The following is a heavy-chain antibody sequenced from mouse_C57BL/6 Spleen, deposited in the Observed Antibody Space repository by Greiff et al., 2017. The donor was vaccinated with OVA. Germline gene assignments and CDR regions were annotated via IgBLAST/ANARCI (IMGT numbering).Heavy chain of an antibody. CDR1: GYAFSSSW. CDR2: IYPGDGDT. V-gene: IGHV1-82*01. D-gene: IGHD1-1*01. CDR3: AREGSSYSWYFDV. J-gene: IGHJ1*03. Sequence: LEESGPELVKPGASVKISCKASGYAFSSSWMNWVKQRPGKGLEWIGRIYPGDGDTNYNGKFKGKATLTADKSSSTAYMQLSSLTSEDSAVYFCAREGSSYSWYFDVWGTGTTVTVSS.